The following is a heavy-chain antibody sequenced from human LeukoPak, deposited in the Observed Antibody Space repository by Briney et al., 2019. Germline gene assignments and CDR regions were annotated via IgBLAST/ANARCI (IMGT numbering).Heavy chain of an antibody. J-gene: IGHJ4*02. CDR2: ISSSSSDT. Sequence: KTGGSLRLSCAASGFTFSDSYMSWIRQAPGKGPEWVSYISSSSSDTNYADSVKGRFTISRDNAKNSLYLQMNSLRAEDTAVYYCARGSRAIQLGDDYWGQGTLVTVSS. V-gene: IGHV3-11*06. D-gene: IGHD6-6*01. CDR3: ARGSRAIQLGDDY. CDR1: GFTFSDSY.